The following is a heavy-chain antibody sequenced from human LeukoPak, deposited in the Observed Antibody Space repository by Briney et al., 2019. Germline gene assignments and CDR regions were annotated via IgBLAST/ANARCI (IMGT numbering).Heavy chain of an antibody. CDR1: GGSFSGYY. J-gene: IGHJ4*02. V-gene: IGHV4-34*01. CDR2: INHSGST. D-gene: IGHD2-15*01. Sequence: PSETLSLTCAVYGGSFSGYYWSWIRQPPGKGLEWIGEINHSGSTNYNPSLKSRVTISVDTSKNQFSLKLSSVTAADTAVYYCARAPVVAATVFNYFDYWGQGTLVSVSS. CDR3: ARAPVVAATVFNYFDY.